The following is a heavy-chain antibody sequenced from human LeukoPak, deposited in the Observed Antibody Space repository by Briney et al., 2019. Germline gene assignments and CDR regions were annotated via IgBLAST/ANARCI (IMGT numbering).Heavy chain of an antibody. V-gene: IGHV1-69*04. D-gene: IGHD3-9*01. CDR2: IIPILGIA. CDR3: ARDELPYSGGWFDP. CDR1: GGTFSSYA. J-gene: IGHJ5*02. Sequence: GSSVKVSCKASGGTFSSYAISWVRQAPGQGLEWMGRIIPILGIANYAQKFQGRVTITADKSTSTAYMELSSLRSEDTAVYYCARDELPYSGGWFDPWGQGTLVTVSS.